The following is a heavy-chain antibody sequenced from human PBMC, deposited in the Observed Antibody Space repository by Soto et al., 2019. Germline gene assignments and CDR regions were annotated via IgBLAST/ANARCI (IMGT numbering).Heavy chain of an antibody. CDR1: GYTFTSYG. J-gene: IGHJ6*03. D-gene: IGHD5-18*01. V-gene: IGHV1-18*01. Sequence: ASVKVSCKASGYTFTSYGISWVRQAPGQGLEWMGWISAYNGNTNYAQKLQGRVTMTTDTSTSTAYMELRSLRSDDTAVYYCARAIIHRYSYYYCMDVWGKGTTVTVSS. CDR2: ISAYNGNT. CDR3: ARAIIHRYSYYYCMDV.